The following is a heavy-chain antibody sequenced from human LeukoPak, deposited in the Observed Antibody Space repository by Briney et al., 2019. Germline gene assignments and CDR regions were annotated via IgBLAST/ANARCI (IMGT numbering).Heavy chain of an antibody. V-gene: IGHV3-23*01. Sequence: GGSLRLSCAASGFAFSLYAMSWLPQPPGKGLEWVSNINANSGTTSYAASVRGRFTISRDNSKNTLYLHVNTLRADDTATYYCAKPVSGGLAVTAGWFHPWGQGTLVVVSS. CDR1: GFAFSLYA. J-gene: IGHJ5*01. CDR2: INANSGTT. CDR3: AKPVSGGLAVTAGWFHP. D-gene: IGHD6-19*01.